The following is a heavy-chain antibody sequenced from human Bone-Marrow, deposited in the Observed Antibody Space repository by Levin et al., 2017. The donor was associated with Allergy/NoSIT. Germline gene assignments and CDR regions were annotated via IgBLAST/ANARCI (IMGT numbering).Heavy chain of an antibody. Sequence: GESLKISCAASEFSFSCCAMHWVRQAPGKGLEWVAVVSSDGSTKFYADSVKGRFSISRDNSKNTLYLQMNSLRADDTAVYYCAKKFVQGFRGTTQKGDAFDIWGQGTMVTVSS. CDR1: EFSFSCCA. D-gene: IGHD4-11*01. CDR2: VSSDGSTK. CDR3: AKKFVQGFRGTTQKGDAFDI. J-gene: IGHJ3*02. V-gene: IGHV3-30-3*02.